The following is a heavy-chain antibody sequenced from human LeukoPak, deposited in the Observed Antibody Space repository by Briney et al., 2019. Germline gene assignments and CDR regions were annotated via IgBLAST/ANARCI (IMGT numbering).Heavy chain of an antibody. CDR1: GFTFSSYA. V-gene: IGHV3-33*08. D-gene: IGHD3-16*02. J-gene: IGHJ4*02. Sequence: GGSLRLSCAASGFTFSSYAMSWVRQAPGKGLEWVAVIWYDGSNKYYADSVKGRFTISRDNAKNSLYLQINSLRAEDTAVYYCVRVYRQSPVDNWGQGTLVTVSS. CDR2: IWYDGSNK. CDR3: VRVYRQSPVDN.